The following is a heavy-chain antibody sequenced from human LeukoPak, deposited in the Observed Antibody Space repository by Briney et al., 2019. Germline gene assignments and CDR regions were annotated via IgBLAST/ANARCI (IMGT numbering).Heavy chain of an antibody. CDR3: ARESLESSLHY. CDR2: IYYSGST. D-gene: IGHD3-3*01. J-gene: IGHJ4*02. V-gene: IGHV4-59*01. Sequence: KPSEPLSLTCTVSGGSISSYYWSWIRKPPGKGLEWIGYIYYSGSTNYNPSLKSRVTISLDTSKTQFSLRLSSVTAADTAVYYCARESLESSLHYWGQGTLVTVSS. CDR1: GGSISSYY.